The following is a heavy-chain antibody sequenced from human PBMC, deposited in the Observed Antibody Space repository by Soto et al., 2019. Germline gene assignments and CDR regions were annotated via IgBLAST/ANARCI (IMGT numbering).Heavy chain of an antibody. CDR1: GFSLSTGGVG. Sequence: QITLKESGPSLVKPTQTLTLTCTFSGFSLSTGGVGVGWIRQPPGKALEWLALIYWDDDKRYSPSLRSRLTVTKDTSKNQVVRTMTNMDPVDTATYYCAHSRCGGDCLQSYSSHYYYGMDVWGQGNTVTVSS. V-gene: IGHV2-5*02. CDR3: AHSRCGGDCLQSYSSHYYYGMDV. CDR2: IYWDDDK. J-gene: IGHJ6*01. D-gene: IGHD2-21*02.